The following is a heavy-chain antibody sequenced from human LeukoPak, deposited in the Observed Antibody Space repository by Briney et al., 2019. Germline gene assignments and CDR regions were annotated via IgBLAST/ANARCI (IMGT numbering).Heavy chain of an antibody. V-gene: IGHV3-74*01. J-gene: IGHJ6*02. CDR1: GFTFSSYA. CDR3: ASYLTSIPSGMDV. D-gene: IGHD2/OR15-2a*01. Sequence: GGSLRLSCAASGFTFSSYAMSWVRQAPGKGLECVSRISTDGSSTSYADSVKGRFTISRDNGKNTLYLQMNSLRAEDTAVYYCASYLTSIPSGMDVWGQGTTVTVSS. CDR2: ISTDGSST.